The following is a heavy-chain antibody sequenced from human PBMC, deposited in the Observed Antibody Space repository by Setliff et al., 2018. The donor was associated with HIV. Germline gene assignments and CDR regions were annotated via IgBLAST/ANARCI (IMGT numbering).Heavy chain of an antibody. CDR2: LFPGGSP. D-gene: IGHD5-12*01. Sequence: SETLSLTCTVSGDSINSGSYYWTWIRQPAGKGLEWIGHLFPGGSPNYNPSLKSRVAISVDTSKNQYSLTLTSVTAADTAVFYCARVPVVSTMYYFDYWGQGTLVTVSS. CDR3: ARVPVVSTMYYFDY. J-gene: IGHJ4*02. V-gene: IGHV4-61*09. CDR1: GDSINSGSYY.